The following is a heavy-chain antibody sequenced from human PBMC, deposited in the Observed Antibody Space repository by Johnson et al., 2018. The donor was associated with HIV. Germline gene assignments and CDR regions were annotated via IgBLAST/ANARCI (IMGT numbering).Heavy chain of an antibody. CDR2: ISSSGSTI. J-gene: IGHJ3*02. CDR1: GFTFSSYW. CDR3: AREIVWATTHDHFDI. D-gene: IGHD1-14*01. Sequence: VQLVESGGGLVQPGGSLRLSCAASGFTFSSYWMHWVRQAPGKGLEWISYISSSGSTIYYADSVKGLFSISRDNAKNSLYLQMNSLRAEDTAVYYCAREIVWATTHDHFDIWGHGTMVTVSS. V-gene: IGHV3-48*04.